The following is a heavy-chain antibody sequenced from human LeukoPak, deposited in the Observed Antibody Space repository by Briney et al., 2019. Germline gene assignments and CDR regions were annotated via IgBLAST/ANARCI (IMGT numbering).Heavy chain of an antibody. CDR3: ARDRLDYGDYSHYFDY. V-gene: IGHV3-21*01. Sequence: GGSLRLSCAASGFTFSSYSMNWVRQAPGKGLEWVSSISSSSSYIYYADSVKGRFTISRDNAKNSLYLQMNSLRAEDTAVYYCARDRLDYGDYSHYFDYWGQGTLVTVSS. CDR1: GFTFSSYS. J-gene: IGHJ4*02. CDR2: ISSSSSYI. D-gene: IGHD4-17*01.